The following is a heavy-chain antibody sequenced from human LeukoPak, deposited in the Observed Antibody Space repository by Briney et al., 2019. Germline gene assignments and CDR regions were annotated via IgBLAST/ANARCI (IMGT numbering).Heavy chain of an antibody. J-gene: IGHJ4*02. CDR2: IYTSGST. V-gene: IGHV4-4*07. Sequence: SETLSLTCTVSGGSISSYYWSWIRQPAGKGLEWIGRIYTSGSTNYNPSRKRRVTMSVDTSKNPFSLKLSSVTAADTAVYYCAREFLDYYDSSGYFRFDYWGQGTLVTVPS. D-gene: IGHD3-22*01. CDR3: AREFLDYYDSSGYFRFDY. CDR1: GGSISSYY.